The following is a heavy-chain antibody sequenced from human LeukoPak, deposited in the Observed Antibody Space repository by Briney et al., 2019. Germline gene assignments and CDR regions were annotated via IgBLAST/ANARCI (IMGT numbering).Heavy chain of an antibody. J-gene: IGHJ6*03. Sequence: SETLSLTCAVYGGSFSGYYWSWIRQPPGKGLEWIGEINHSGSTNYNPSLKSRVTISVDTPKNQFSLKLSSVTAADTAVYYCARDWVTMVRGVTPAYYYYMDVWGKGTTVTISS. CDR2: INHSGST. V-gene: IGHV4-34*01. CDR3: ARDWVTMVRGVTPAYYYYMDV. D-gene: IGHD3-10*01. CDR1: GGSFSGYY.